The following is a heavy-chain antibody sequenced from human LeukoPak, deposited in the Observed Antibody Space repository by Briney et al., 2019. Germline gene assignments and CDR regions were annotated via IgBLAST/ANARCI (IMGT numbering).Heavy chain of an antibody. CDR3: ARLQVEDHDYFNYYYGMDV. Sequence: KPGGSLRLSCAASGFTFSSYTMNWVRQAPGKGLEWVSSISSSSSYIYYADSVKGRFTISRDNAKNSLYLQMISLRAEDTAVYYCARLQVEDHDYFNYYYGMDVWGQGTTVTVSS. D-gene: IGHD2/OR15-2a*01. CDR2: ISSSSSYI. J-gene: IGHJ6*02. CDR1: GFTFSSYT. V-gene: IGHV3-21*01.